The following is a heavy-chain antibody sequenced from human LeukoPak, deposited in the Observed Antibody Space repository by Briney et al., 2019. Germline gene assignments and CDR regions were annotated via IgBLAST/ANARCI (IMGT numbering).Heavy chain of an antibody. CDR3: ARGIETARVRYDFWSGAFDY. J-gene: IGHJ4*02. Sequence: SVKVSCKASGGTFSSYAISWVRQAPGQGLEWMGRIIPILGIANYAQKFQGRVTITADKSTSTAYMELSSLRSEDTAVYYCARGIETARVRYDFWSGAFDYWGQGTLVTVSS. V-gene: IGHV1-69*04. CDR1: GGTFSSYA. CDR2: IIPILGIA. D-gene: IGHD3-3*01.